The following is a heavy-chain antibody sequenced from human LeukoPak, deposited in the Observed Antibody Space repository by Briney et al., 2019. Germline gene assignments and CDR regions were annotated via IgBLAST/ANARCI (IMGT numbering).Heavy chain of an antibody. J-gene: IGHJ4*02. CDR1: GGSFSGYY. D-gene: IGHD6-19*01. CDR3: ARVKAVAGTLPHLLDY. CDR2: INHRGST. V-gene: IGHV4-34*01. Sequence: SETLSLTCAVYGGSFSGYYWSWIRQPPGKGLEWIGEINHRGSTSYNPSLKSRLTISKDKFKNQFSLKLTSVTVADTAVYFCARVKAVAGTLPHLLDYWGQGTLVTVSS.